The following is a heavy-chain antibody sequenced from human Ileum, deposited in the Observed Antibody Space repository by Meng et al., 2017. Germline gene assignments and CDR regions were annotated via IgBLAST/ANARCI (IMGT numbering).Heavy chain of an antibody. CDR3: VRHGGKYFDS. CDR1: GGSISSSFY. J-gene: IGHJ4*02. CDR2: IYLAGSP. V-gene: IGHV4-4*02. D-gene: IGHD2-15*01. Sequence: QGQLQESGPGLVGPSGTLSLPCTVSGGSISSSFYWSWVRQSPGKGLEWIGQIYLAGSPNYNPSLESRVTISVDKSKNQFSLRLTSVTAADTAIFYCVRHGGKYFDSWGQGTLVTVSS.